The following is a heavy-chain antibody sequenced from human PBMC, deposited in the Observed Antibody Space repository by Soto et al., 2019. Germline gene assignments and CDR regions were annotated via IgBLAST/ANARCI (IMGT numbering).Heavy chain of an antibody. CDR1: GFSFSYFG. CDR2: IGHDVTYK. J-gene: IGHJ4*02. D-gene: IGHD3-3*01. Sequence: QVHLVESGGGVVQPGRSLSLSCSTSGFSFSYFGMHWVRQVPGKGLEWVAVIGHDVTYKKYGDSVRRRFTVCRDNSKNTLYLEMNSLREEDTAIYYCARDFRVGKYSDNWGQGALVTVSS. CDR3: ARDFRVGKYSDN. V-gene: IGHV3-33*01.